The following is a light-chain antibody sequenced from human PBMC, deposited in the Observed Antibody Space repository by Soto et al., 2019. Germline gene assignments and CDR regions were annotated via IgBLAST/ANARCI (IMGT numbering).Light chain of an antibody. J-gene: IGKJ1*01. CDR3: QQYNSYRT. CDR2: GAS. Sequence: EIVMTQSPATVPVSPGERVTLSCRASQSVSIDLAWYQQKPGQAPRLLIYGASTRATDIPPSFTGSGSGTEFTLTISSLQPDDFATYYCQQYNSYRTFGQGTKVDIK. CDR1: QSVSID. V-gene: IGKV3-15*01.